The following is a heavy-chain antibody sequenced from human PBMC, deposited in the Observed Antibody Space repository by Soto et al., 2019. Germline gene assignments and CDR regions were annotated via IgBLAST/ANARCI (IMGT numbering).Heavy chain of an antibody. J-gene: IGHJ6*02. CDR3: ARGEPLFDYCYYGMDV. D-gene: IGHD3-10*02. V-gene: IGHV4-30-4*01. CDR2: IYYSGST. Sequence: QVQLQESGPGLVKPSQTLSLTCTVSGGSISSGDYYWSWIRQPPGKGLEWIGYIYYSGSTYYNPSLKSRVTISVDTSKNQFSLKLSSVTAADTAVYYCARGEPLFDYCYYGMDVWGQGTTVTVSS. CDR1: GGSISSGDYY.